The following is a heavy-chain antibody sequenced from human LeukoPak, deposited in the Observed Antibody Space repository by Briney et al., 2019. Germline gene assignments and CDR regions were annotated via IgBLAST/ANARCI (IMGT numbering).Heavy chain of an antibody. V-gene: IGHV3-23*01. CDR1: GFTFSSYA. Sequence: GGSLRLSCAASGFTFSSYAMSWVRQAPGKGLEWVSSITGGDGSAYYAVSVKGRFTISRDSSKNTLYLQMNSLRAEDTAVYYCAKDRGYSGYDFDYWGQGTLVTVS. J-gene: IGHJ4*02. CDR2: ITGGDGSA. D-gene: IGHD5-12*01. CDR3: AKDRGYSGYDFDY.